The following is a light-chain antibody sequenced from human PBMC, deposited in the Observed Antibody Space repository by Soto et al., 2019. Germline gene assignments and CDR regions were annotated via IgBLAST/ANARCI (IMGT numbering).Light chain of an antibody. CDR3: SSYAGSDFLV. Sequence: QSVLTQPASVSGSPGQSITISCTGTSSDVGSYNLVSWYQQHPGKAPKLLLYEVFHRPSGIPDRFSGSKSGHTASLTVSGLRADDEATYYCSSYAGSDFLVFGGGTKLTVL. J-gene: IGLJ2*01. V-gene: IGLV2-14*02. CDR2: EVF. CDR1: SSDVGSYNL.